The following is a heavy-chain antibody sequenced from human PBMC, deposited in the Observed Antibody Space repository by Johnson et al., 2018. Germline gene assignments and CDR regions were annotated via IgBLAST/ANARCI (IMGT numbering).Heavy chain of an antibody. J-gene: IGHJ6*02. D-gene: IGHD5-24*01. CDR3: AKQRWLQAYGMDV. CDR1: GFTFSSYG. V-gene: IGHV3-30*18. CDR2: ISYDGSNK. Sequence: QVQLVESGGGVVQXGRPLRLSCAASGFTFSSYGMHWVRQAPGKGLEWVAVISYDGSNKNYADSVKGRFTISRDNSKNTLYLQMNSLRVEDTAVYYCAKQRWLQAYGMDVWGQGTTVTVS.